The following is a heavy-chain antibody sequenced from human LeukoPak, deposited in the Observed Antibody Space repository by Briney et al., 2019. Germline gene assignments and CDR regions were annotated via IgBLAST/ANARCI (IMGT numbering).Heavy chain of an antibody. Sequence: GGSLRLSCAASGFTFSSYWMHWVRQAPGKGLVWVSRISTDGSTTTYADSVKGRFTISRDNAKNSLYLQMNSLRAEDTAVYYCARGLLATINYFDYWGQGTLVTVSS. CDR3: ARGLLATINYFDY. CDR2: ISTDGSTT. J-gene: IGHJ4*02. V-gene: IGHV3-74*01. CDR1: GFTFSSYW. D-gene: IGHD5-24*01.